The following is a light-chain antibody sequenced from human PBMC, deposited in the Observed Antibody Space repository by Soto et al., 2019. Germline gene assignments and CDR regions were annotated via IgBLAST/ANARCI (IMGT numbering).Light chain of an antibody. J-gene: IGKJ4*01. V-gene: IGKV4-1*01. CDR3: QQYYSAPLT. Sequence: DIVMTQSPDSLAVSLGERATINCKSSQSVLYSSNDKDYLDWYQQKPGQPPKLLIYWASTRESGVPDRFSGSGSATDFTLTISSLQAEDVAVYYCQQYYSAPLTFGGGTKVEIK. CDR1: QSVLYSSNDKDY. CDR2: WAS.